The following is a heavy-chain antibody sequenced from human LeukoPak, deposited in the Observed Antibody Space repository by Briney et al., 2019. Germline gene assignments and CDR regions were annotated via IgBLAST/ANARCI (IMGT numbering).Heavy chain of an antibody. V-gene: IGHV4-31*11. D-gene: IGHD1-26*01. Sequence: TLSLTCAVYGGSFSGYYWSWIRQHPGKGLEWIGYIYYSGSTYYNPSLKSRVTISVDTSKNQFSLKLSSVTAADTAVYYCARVRGARYYFDYWGQGTLVTVSS. J-gene: IGHJ4*02. CDR3: ARVRGARYYFDY. CDR1: GGSFSGYY. CDR2: IYYSGST.